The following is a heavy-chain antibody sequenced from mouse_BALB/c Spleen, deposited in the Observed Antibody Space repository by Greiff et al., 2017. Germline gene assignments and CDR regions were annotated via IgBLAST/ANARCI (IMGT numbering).Heavy chain of an antibody. Sequence: EVQLQQSGAELVKPGASVKLSCTASGFNIKDTYMHWVKQRPEQGLEWIGRIDPANGNTKYDPKFQGKATITADTSSNTAYLQLSSLTSEDTAVYYCARDDYAWYFDVWGAGTTVTVSS. J-gene: IGHJ1*01. CDR1: GFNIKDTY. V-gene: IGHV14-3*02. D-gene: IGHD2-4*01. CDR2: IDPANGNT. CDR3: ARDDYAWYFDV.